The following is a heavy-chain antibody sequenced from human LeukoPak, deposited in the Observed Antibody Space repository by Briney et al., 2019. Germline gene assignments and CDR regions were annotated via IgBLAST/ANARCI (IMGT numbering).Heavy chain of an antibody. V-gene: IGHV1-2*02. CDR3: ARVLGGSYWLI. CDR2: INPNSGGT. Sequence: GASVKVSCKASGYTFTGYYMHWVRQTPGQGLEWMGWINPNSGGTNYAQKFRGRVTMTRDTSISTAYMELSRLRSDDTAVYYCARVLGGSYWLIWGQGTLVTVSS. J-gene: IGHJ4*02. CDR1: GYTFTGYY. D-gene: IGHD1-26*01.